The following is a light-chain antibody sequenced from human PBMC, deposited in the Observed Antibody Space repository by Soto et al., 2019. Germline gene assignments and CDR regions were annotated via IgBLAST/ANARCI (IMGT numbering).Light chain of an antibody. CDR1: SSDVGGYNY. J-gene: IGLJ2*01. Sequence: QSALTQPASVSGSPGQSITISCTGTSSDVGGYNYVSWYQQHPGKAPKLIIYDVSNQPSGVSNRFSGSKSGNTASLTISGLQAEDEADYYCSSYTSSSTLDVVFGGGTQLTVL. CDR2: DVS. V-gene: IGLV2-14*01. CDR3: SSYTSSSTLDVV.